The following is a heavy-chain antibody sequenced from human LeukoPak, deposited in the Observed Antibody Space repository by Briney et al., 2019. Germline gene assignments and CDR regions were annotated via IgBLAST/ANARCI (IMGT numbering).Heavy chain of an antibody. Sequence: SETLSLTCAVYGGSFSGYFWSWIRQPPGKGLEWIGEINHSGSTNYNPSLKRRVTISVETSKNQFSLKLSSVTAADTAVYYCARVPGATYDYWGQGTLVTVSS. CDR1: GGSFSGYF. V-gene: IGHV4-34*01. CDR3: ARVPGATYDY. J-gene: IGHJ4*02. D-gene: IGHD3-10*01. CDR2: INHSGST.